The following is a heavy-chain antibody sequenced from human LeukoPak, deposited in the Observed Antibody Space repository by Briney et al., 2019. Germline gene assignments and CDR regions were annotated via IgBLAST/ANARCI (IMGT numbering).Heavy chain of an antibody. CDR1: GFTSSSYS. CDR2: ISSSSSSYI. Sequence: GGSLRLSCAASGFTSSSYSMNWVRQAPGKGLEWVSSISSSSSSYIYYADSVKGRFTISRDNAKNSLYLQMNSLRAEDTAVYYCARVNYYDSSGYYQFFDYWGQGTPVTVSS. J-gene: IGHJ4*02. CDR3: ARVNYYDSSGYYQFFDY. D-gene: IGHD3-22*01. V-gene: IGHV3-21*01.